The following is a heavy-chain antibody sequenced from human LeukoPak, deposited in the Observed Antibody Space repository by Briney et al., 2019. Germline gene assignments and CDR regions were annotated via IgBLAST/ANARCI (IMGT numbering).Heavy chain of an antibody. J-gene: IGHJ4*02. CDR2: IYYSGST. CDR1: GGSISSYY. D-gene: IGHD5-12*01. CDR3: ARGYTGNFDY. Sequence: SAETLSLTCNVSGGSISSYYWSWIRQPPGKGLEWIGYIYYSGSTNYNPSLNSRVTVSVDTSKNQFSLKLNSVTAADTGVYYCARGYTGNFDYWGQGTLVTVSS. V-gene: IGHV4-59*08.